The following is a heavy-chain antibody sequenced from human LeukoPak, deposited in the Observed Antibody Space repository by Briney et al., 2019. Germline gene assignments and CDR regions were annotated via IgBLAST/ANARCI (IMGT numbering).Heavy chain of an antibody. J-gene: IGHJ4*02. CDR3: AKDLGNSFDY. CDR1: GFTFSGYG. Sequence: PGGSLRLSCAASGFTFSGYGMHWVRQAPGKGLEWVAFIHYDGSDNYYADSVKGRFTISRDNSKNTLYLQMNSLRAEDKAVYYCAKDLGNSFDYWGQGTLVTVSS. CDR2: IHYDGSDN. D-gene: IGHD4-23*01. V-gene: IGHV3-30*02.